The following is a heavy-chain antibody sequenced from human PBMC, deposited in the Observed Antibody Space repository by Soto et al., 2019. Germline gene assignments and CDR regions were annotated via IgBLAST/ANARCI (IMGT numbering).Heavy chain of an antibody. V-gene: IGHV3-21*01. CDR3: ARVSELPHPGVRSGYYGMDV. CDR2: ISSSSSYI. J-gene: IGHJ6*02. D-gene: IGHD3-10*01. CDR1: GFTFSSYS. Sequence: EVQLVESGGGLVKPGGSLRLSCAASGFTFSSYSMNWVRQAPGKGLEWVSSISSSSSYIYYADSVKGRFTISRDNAKNSLYLQMNSLRAEDTAVYYCARVSELPHPGVRSGYYGMDVWGQGTTVTVSS.